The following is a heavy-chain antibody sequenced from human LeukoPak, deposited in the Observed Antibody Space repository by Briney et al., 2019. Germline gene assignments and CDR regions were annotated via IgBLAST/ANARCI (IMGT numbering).Heavy chain of an antibody. J-gene: IGHJ4*02. CDR2: IKQDGSKK. V-gene: IGHV3-7*01. CDR3: ARGTIAAPGTDY. D-gene: IGHD6-13*01. CDR1: GFTFSGYW. Sequence: PGGSLRLSCAASGFTFSGYWRPWVRQAPGKGLEWVANIKQDGSKKNFAASVKGRFTISRDNAENSLYLQMNSLRAEDTAMYYCARGTIAAPGTDYWGQGTLVTVPS.